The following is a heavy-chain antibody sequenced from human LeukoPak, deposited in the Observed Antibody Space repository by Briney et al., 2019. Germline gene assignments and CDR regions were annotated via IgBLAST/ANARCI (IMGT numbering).Heavy chain of an antibody. CDR2: TSVYSGQT. CDR1: GYTFINYA. Sequence: ASVKVSCKASGYTFINYAITWVRQAPGQGLEWMGWTSVYSGQTYYEQNLQGRVTITTDTSTSTAYMELRSLRSDDTAVYYCARDYYDTSGYYYGCGYWGQGTLVTVSS. D-gene: IGHD3-22*01. V-gene: IGHV1-18*01. CDR3: ARDYYDTSGYYYGCGY. J-gene: IGHJ4*02.